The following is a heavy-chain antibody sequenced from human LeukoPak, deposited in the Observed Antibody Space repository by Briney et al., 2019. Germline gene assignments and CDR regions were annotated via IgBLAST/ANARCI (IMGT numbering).Heavy chain of an antibody. J-gene: IGHJ6*03. Sequence: ASVRVCCKASGGTFSSYAISWVRQAPGQGLEWMGGIIPIFGTANSAQKFQGRVTITTDESTSTAYMELSSLRSEDTAVYYCARAKYSSSWYPYYYYMDVWGKGTTVTVSS. CDR1: GGTFSSYA. CDR2: IIPIFGTA. D-gene: IGHD6-13*01. CDR3: ARAKYSSSWYPYYYYMDV. V-gene: IGHV1-69*05.